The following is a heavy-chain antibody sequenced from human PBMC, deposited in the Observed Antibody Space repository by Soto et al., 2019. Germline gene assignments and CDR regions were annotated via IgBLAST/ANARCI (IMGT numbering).Heavy chain of an antibody. V-gene: IGHV4-34*01. J-gene: IGHJ5*02. Sequence: SETLSLTCAVYGGSFSGYYWSWIRQPPGKGLEWIGEINHSGSTNYNPSLKSRVTISVDTSKNQFSLKLSSVTAADTAVYYCARGNSNYVNWFDPWGQGTLVTVSS. D-gene: IGHD4-4*01. CDR2: INHSGST. CDR3: ARGNSNYVNWFDP. CDR1: GGSFSGYY.